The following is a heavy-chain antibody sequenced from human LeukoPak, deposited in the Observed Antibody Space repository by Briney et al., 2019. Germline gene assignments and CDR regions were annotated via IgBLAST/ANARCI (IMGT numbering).Heavy chain of an antibody. D-gene: IGHD2-2*01. CDR3: AKDLDVVVPALYMDV. J-gene: IGHJ6*03. V-gene: IGHV3-30*02. CDR2: IRYDGSNK. Sequence: GGSLRLSCAASGFTFSSYGMHWVRQAPGKGLEGVAFIRYDGSNKYYADSVKGRFTISRNNSKNTLYLQMNSLRAEDTAVYYCAKDLDVVVPALYMDVWGKGTTVTVSS. CDR1: GFTFSSYG.